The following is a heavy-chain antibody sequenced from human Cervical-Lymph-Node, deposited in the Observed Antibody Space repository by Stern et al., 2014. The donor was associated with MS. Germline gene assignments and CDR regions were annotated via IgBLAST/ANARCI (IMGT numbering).Heavy chain of an antibody. J-gene: IGHJ3*02. V-gene: IGHV2-5*02. CDR3: AHRHGWLRAFDI. CDR2: IYWDDDK. CDR1: GFSFNSTGVG. Sequence: QITLKESGPTLVKPTQTLTLNCTFSGFSFNSTGVGVGWIRQPPGKALEWLAIIYWDDDKRYSPSLQSRLTITKDPSKDQVVLTMTNLDPVDTATYFCAHRHGWLRAFDIWGPGTTVTVSS. D-gene: IGHD5-24*01.